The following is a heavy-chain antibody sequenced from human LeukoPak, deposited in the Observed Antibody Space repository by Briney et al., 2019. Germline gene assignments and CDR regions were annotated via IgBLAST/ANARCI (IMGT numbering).Heavy chain of an antibody. CDR2: ISYRGST. CDR3: ASYDFWSGFFDY. J-gene: IGHJ4*02. Sequence: SETLSLTCTVSGGSIGSYYWSWIRQPPGKGLEWIGYISYRGSTNYNASLKSRVTISVDASKSQFSLKLSSVTAADTAVYYCASYDFWSGFFDYWGQGTLVTVSS. CDR1: GGSIGSYY. D-gene: IGHD3-3*01. V-gene: IGHV4-59*12.